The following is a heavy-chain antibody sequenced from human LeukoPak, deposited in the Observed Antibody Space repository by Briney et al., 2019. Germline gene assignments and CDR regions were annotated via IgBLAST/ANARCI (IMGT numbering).Heavy chain of an antibody. J-gene: IGHJ3*01. Sequence: TGGSLRLSCAASGFTFSNYAMTWVRLAPGKGLEWVSSIRGSGGGTSYADSVKGRFTMYRDNSRDTLYLQMNNLRAEDTAVYYCGRDPSGDYIGAFDFWGQGTLVTVSS. CDR3: GRDPSGDYIGAFDF. CDR1: GFTFSNYA. V-gene: IGHV3-23*01. D-gene: IGHD4-17*01. CDR2: IRGSGGGT.